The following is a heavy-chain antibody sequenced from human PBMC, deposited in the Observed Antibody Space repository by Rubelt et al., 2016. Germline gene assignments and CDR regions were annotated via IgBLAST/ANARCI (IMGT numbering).Heavy chain of an antibody. V-gene: IGHV3-48*04. Sequence: GKGLEWVSYITSSSSTIFYADSVKGRFTISRDNAKNSLYLQMSSLRAEDTAVYYCARVGLGLYGMDVWGQGTTVTVSS. D-gene: IGHD3-16*01. CDR2: ITSSSSTI. J-gene: IGHJ6*02. CDR3: ARVGLGLYGMDV.